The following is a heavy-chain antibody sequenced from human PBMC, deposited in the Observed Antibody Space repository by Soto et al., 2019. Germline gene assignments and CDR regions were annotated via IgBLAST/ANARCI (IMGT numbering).Heavy chain of an antibody. Sequence: GCLVNVSCKASGYLFTSYCIAWVRQVPGQGPEWMGWIRPYNGSTNYAQNVQGRVVMNADTSTNIAYSELRSLRSDDTAMYYCGRCRTDSYAMDVWGQGT. J-gene: IGHJ6*02. CDR2: IRPYNGST. D-gene: IGHD1-1*01. CDR1: GYLFTSYC. CDR3: GRCRTDSYAMDV. V-gene: IGHV1-18*01.